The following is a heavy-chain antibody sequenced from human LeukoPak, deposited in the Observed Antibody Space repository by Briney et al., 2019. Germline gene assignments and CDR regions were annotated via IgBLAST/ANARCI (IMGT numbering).Heavy chain of an antibody. D-gene: IGHD6-13*01. V-gene: IGHV3-23*01. J-gene: IGHJ4*02. CDR2: ISGSGAGP. CDR1: GFTFSSYA. CDR3: AKEKQRNFDY. Sequence: GESLRLSCAASGFTFSSYAMNWVRQAPGKGLEWVSGISGSGAGPYYGDSVQGRFTISRDNSKNTLYLQMNSLRAEDTAVYYCAKEKQRNFDYWGQGTLVTVSS.